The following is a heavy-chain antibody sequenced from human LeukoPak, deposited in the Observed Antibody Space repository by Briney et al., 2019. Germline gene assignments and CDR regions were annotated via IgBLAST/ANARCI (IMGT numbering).Heavy chain of an antibody. CDR3: VKDYQVGNSPAFGDY. D-gene: IGHD1-26*01. CDR1: EFTFSSYA. V-gene: IGHV3-23*01. Sequence: GGSLRLSCAASEFTFSSYAMSWVRRAPGKGLEWVSGLIENGATTYYADSVKGRFTISRDNSRNTMYLQMNSLRVEDTAVYYCVKDYQVGNSPAFGDYWGQGTLVTISS. CDR2: LIENGATT. J-gene: IGHJ4*02.